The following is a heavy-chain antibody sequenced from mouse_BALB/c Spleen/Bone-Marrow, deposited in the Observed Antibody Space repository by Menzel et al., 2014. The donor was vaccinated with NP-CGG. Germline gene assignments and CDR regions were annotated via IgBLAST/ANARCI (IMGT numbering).Heavy chain of an antibody. D-gene: IGHD2-14*01. CDR3: TRRDRYDYYGVDY. J-gene: IGHJ4*01. CDR2: IYPSDSYS. Sequence: VQLVESGAELVRPGASVKASCKASGYTFTNYWINWVRQRPGQGLEWIGNIYPSDSYSNYNQKFKDKATLTVDKSSSTAYMQLSSPTSEDSAVYYCTRRDRYDYYGVDYWGQGTSVTVSS. V-gene: IGHV1S126*01. CDR1: GYTFTNYW.